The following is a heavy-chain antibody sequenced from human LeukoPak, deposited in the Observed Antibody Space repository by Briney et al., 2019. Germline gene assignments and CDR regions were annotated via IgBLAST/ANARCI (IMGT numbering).Heavy chain of an antibody. CDR1: GFTFDDYA. CDR3: ATARWEPNFDY. Sequence: PGGSLRLSCAASGFTFDDYAMHWVRQGPGKGLEWVSVINENGDIAYYGDSVRGRFTVSRDNAKNSLYLQMNSLTTEDTALYYCATARWEPNFDYWGQGTLVTVSS. V-gene: IGHV3-43*02. D-gene: IGHD1-26*01. CDR2: INENGDIA. J-gene: IGHJ4*02.